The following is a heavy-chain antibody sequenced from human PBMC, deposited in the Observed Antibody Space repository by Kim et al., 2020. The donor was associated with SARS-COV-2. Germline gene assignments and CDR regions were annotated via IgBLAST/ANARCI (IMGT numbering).Heavy chain of an antibody. CDR2: IYSGGST. CDR3: ARGYSSSWYPEAFDI. Sequence: GGSLRLSCAASGFTVSSNYMSWVRQAPGKGLEWVSVIYSGGSTYYADSVKGRFTISRDNSKNTLYLQMNSLRAEDTAVYYCARGYSSSWYPEAFDIWGQGTMVTVSS. D-gene: IGHD6-13*01. V-gene: IGHV3-53*01. CDR1: GFTVSSNY. J-gene: IGHJ3*02.